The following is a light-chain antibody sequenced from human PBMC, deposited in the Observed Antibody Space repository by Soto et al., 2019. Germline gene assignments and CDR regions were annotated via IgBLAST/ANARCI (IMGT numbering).Light chain of an antibody. CDR2: DTS. CDR1: QSVSSY. J-gene: IGKJ4*01. CDR3: QQYGSSPLT. V-gene: IGKV3-20*01. Sequence: EIVLTQSPGPLSLSVGERVTLSCRASQSVSSYLAWYQQTPGQAPRLLIYDTSNSATGTPDTFSGSRSWTALSLNTSRLEPEDFKVDYWQQYGSSPLTCGGGTTVEIK.